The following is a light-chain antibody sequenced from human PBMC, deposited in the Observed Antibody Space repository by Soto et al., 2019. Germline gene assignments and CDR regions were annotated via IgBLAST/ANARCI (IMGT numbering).Light chain of an antibody. CDR2: GAF. CDR3: QQYNDWPLT. J-gene: IGKJ1*01. V-gene: IGKV3-15*01. CDR1: QSVSSN. Sequence: EIVLTQSPGTLSLSPGATATLSCRASQSVSSNYLAWFQQKPGQAPSLLIYGAFTRATGIPARFSGTGSGTEFTLTISSLQSEDFALYYCQQYNDWPLTFGQGTKVDIK.